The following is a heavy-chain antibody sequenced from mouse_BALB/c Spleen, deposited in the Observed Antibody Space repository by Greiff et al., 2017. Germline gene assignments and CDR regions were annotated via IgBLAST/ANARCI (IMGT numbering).Heavy chain of an antibody. CDR3: NARAARDYYAMDY. J-gene: IGHJ4*01. Sequence: VQLKESGAELVRSGASVKLSCTASGFNIKDYYMHWVKQRPEQGLEWIGWIDPENGDTEYAPKFQGKATMTADTSSNTAYLQLSSLTSEDTAVYYCNARAARDYYAMDYWGQGTSVTVSS. D-gene: IGHD3-1*01. V-gene: IGHV14-4*02. CDR2: IDPENGDT. CDR1: GFNIKDYY.